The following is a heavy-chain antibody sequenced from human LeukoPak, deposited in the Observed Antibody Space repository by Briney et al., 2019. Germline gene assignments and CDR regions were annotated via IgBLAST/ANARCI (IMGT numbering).Heavy chain of an antibody. J-gene: IGHJ4*02. Sequence: PGGSLRLSCAASGFTFRDYWMHWVRQAPGKGLVWVSRINSDGSHADYADSVKGRFTISRDNAKNTLYLQVNSLRAEDTAFYYCARGRSRFGAYVAYDWDQGTLVTVSS. V-gene: IGHV3-74*01. D-gene: IGHD4-17*01. CDR1: GFTFRDYW. CDR3: ARGRSRFGAYVAYD. CDR2: INSDGSHA.